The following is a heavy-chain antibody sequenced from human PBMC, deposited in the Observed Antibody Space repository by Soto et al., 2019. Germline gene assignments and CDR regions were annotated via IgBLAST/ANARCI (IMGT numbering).Heavy chain of an antibody. CDR3: ASHPPRIAAAAMMRLDYMDV. CDR2: ISYSGNA. J-gene: IGHJ6*03. D-gene: IGHD6-13*01. CDR1: GASVSSGSYY. Sequence: SETLSLTCTVSGASVSSGSYYWSWIRQPPGMGLECIAYISYSGNANYNPSLKSRVTMSVDTSKDQFSLRLSSVTAADTAVYYCASHPPRIAAAAMMRLDYMDVWGKGTTVTVSS. V-gene: IGHV4-61*01.